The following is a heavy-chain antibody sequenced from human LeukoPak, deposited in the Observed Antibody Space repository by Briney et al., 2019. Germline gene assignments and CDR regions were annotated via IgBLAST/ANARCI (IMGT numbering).Heavy chain of an antibody. Sequence: PGGSLRLSCAASGFTVSSNYMSWVRQAPGKGLEWVSVIYSGGSTYYADSVKGRFTISRDNAKNSLYLQMNSLRAEDTAVYYCARDSGSSSWYNGWFDPWGQGTLVTVSS. J-gene: IGHJ5*02. CDR3: ARDSGSSSWYNGWFDP. CDR1: GFTVSSNY. CDR2: IYSGGST. D-gene: IGHD6-13*01. V-gene: IGHV3-53*01.